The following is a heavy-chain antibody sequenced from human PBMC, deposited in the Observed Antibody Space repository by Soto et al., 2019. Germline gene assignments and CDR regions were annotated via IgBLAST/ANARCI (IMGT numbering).Heavy chain of an antibody. J-gene: IGHJ4*02. CDR2: ISSSSSTI. V-gene: IGHV3-48*02. Sequence: GGSLRLSCAASGFTFSSYSMNWVRQAPGKGLEWVSYISSSSSTIYYADSVKGRFTISRDNAKNSLYLQMNSLRDEDTAVYYCARDPSYYYDISGYYGNFDYWGQGTLVTVSS. CDR1: GFTFSSYS. CDR3: ARDPSYYYDISGYYGNFDY. D-gene: IGHD3-22*01.